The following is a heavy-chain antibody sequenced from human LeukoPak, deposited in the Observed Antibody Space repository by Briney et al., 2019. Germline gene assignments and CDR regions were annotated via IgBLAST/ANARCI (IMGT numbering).Heavy chain of an antibody. D-gene: IGHD2-15*01. CDR1: GFTFTNYA. J-gene: IGHJ4*02. V-gene: IGHV3-23*01. CDR3: AKDCNGGNCYIDY. Sequence: GGSLRLSCAASGFTFTNYAMSWVRQAPGKGLEWVSGMSGRGVSTYYADSVKGRFIISSDNSTNTLYLQMNRLRVEDTAIYYCAKDCNGGNCYIDYWGQGTLVTVAS. CDR2: MSGRGVST.